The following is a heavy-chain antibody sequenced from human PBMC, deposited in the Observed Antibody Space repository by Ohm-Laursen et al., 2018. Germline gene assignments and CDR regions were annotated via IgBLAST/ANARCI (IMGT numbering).Heavy chain of an antibody. D-gene: IGHD3-10*01. V-gene: IGHV3-11*01. CDR3: ASEDITMVRGVILENWFDP. CDR2: ISSSGSTI. CDR1: GFTFSDYY. Sequence: GSLRLSCTASGFTFSDYYMSWIRQAPGKGLEWVSYISSSGSTIYYADSVKGRFIISRDNAKNSLYLQMNSLRAEDTAVYYCASEDITMVRGVILENWFDPWGQGTLVTVSS. J-gene: IGHJ5*02.